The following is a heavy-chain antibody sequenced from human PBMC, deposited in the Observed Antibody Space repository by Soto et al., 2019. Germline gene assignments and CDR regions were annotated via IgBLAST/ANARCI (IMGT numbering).Heavy chain of an antibody. CDR3: ARDRGIMGQLVLGYFDH. J-gene: IGHJ4*02. V-gene: IGHV4-4*07. Sequence: QVQLLESGPRLVKPSETLSLTCSVSGDSISDYYWGWIRQPAGKGLEWIGRISTSGRPNYNPSLKSRISMSVDTSKNQVSLKLSSVKAADTAIYYCARDRGIMGQLVLGYFDHWGQGTLVTVSS. D-gene: IGHD6-6*01. CDR2: ISTSGRP. CDR1: GDSISDYY.